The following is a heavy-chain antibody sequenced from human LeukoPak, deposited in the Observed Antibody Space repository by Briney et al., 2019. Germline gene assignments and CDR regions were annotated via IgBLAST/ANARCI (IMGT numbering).Heavy chain of an antibody. CDR3: ARLPQWGGTYHFDY. V-gene: IGHV5-51*01. Sequence: GESLKISWKGSGYRFSNQLIRRVPPMPRKSLGLIGIIYPGDSDTRYSPSFQGQVTISADKSISTAYLQWSSLKASDTAMYYCARLPQWGGTYHFDYWGQGTLLTVSS. CDR1: GYRFSNQL. J-gene: IGHJ4*02. D-gene: IGHD1-26*01. CDR2: IYPGDSDT.